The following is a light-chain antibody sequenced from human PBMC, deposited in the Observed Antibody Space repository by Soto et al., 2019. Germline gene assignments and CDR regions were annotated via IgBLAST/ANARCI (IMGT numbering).Light chain of an antibody. J-gene: IGKJ1*01. CDR3: QQRSNWPPVT. CDR2: DAS. Sequence: EIVLTQSPATLSLSPGERATLSCRASESVSSYLAWDQQKPGQAPRLLIYDASNRATGIPARFSGSGSETDFTLTISSLEPEDFAVYYCQQRSNWPPVTFGQGTKVEIK. V-gene: IGKV3-11*01. CDR1: ESVSSY.